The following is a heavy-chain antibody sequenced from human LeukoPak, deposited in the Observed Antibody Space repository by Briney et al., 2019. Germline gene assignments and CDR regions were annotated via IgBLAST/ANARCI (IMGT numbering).Heavy chain of an antibody. Sequence: ASVKVSCKVSGYTLTELSMHWVRQARGKGLEWMGGFDPEDGETIYAQKFQGRVTMTEDTSTDTAYMELSSLRSEDTAVYYCATASGNYDYVWGSYRYSGNWFDPWGQGTLVTVSS. J-gene: IGHJ5*02. CDR2: FDPEDGET. D-gene: IGHD3-16*02. CDR3: ATASGNYDYVWGSYRYSGNWFDP. CDR1: GYTLTELS. V-gene: IGHV1-24*01.